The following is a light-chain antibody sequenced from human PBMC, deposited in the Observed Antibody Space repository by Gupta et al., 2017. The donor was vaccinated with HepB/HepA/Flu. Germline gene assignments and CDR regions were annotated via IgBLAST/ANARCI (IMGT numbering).Light chain of an antibody. CDR1: QSISSY. Sequence: DIQMTQSPSSLSASVGDRVTITCRASQSISSYLNWYQQKPGKAPKLLIYAASSLQSGVPSRVSGSGSGTDFTLTIRSLQPEDFAAYDCQQSYSTPPRAFGQGTKVEIK. J-gene: IGKJ1*01. CDR2: AAS. CDR3: QQSYSTPPRA. V-gene: IGKV1-39*01.